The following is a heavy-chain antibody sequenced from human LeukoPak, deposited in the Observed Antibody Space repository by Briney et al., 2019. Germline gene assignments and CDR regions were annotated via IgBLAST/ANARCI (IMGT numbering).Heavy chain of an antibody. J-gene: IGHJ4*02. V-gene: IGHV3-30-3*01. Sequence: GGSLRLSCAASGFTFSSYAMHWVRQAPGKGLEWVAVISYDGSNKYYADSVKGRFTISRDNSKNTLYLQMNSLRAEDTAVYYCARCQDIVVVPAACFDYWGQGTLVTVSS. CDR2: ISYDGSNK. D-gene: IGHD2-2*01. CDR1: GFTFSSYA. CDR3: ARCQDIVVVPAACFDY.